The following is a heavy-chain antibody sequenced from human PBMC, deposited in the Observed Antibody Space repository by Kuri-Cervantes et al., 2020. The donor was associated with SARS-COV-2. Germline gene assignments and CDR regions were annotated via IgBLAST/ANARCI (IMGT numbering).Heavy chain of an antibody. V-gene: IGHV3-23*01. CDR1: RFGFSSYD. D-gene: IGHD3/OR15-3a*01. CDR2: ISGSGGTT. CDR3: AKDTLLWTPRGYNWFDP. J-gene: IGHJ5*02. Sequence: GGSLRLSCAASRFGFSSYDMAWVRQAPGKGLEWVSGISGSGGTTYYADSVKGRFTISRDNSKNTLYLQVNCVRAEDTAVYYCAKDTLLWTPRGYNWFDPWGQGTLVTVSS.